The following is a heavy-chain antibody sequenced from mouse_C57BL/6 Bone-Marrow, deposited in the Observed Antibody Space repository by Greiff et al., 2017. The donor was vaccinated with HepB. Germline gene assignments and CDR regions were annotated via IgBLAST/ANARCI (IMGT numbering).Heavy chain of an antibody. CDR2: IYPGDGDT. CDR1: GYAFSSSW. D-gene: IGHD1-1*01. Sequence: LVESGASVKISCKASGYAFSSSWMNWVKQRPGKGLEWIGRIYPGDGDTNYNGKFKGKATLTADKSSSTAYMQLSSLTSEDSAVYFCARFYGSSYDYWGQGTTLTVSS. J-gene: IGHJ2*01. V-gene: IGHV1-82*01. CDR3: ARFYGSSYDY.